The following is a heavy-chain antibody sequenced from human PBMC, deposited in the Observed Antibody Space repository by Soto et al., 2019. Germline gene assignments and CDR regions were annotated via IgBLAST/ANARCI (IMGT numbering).Heavy chain of an antibody. CDR2: ISSSSSTI. V-gene: IGHV3-48*04. Sequence: GGSLRLSCAASGFTFSSYSMNWVRQAPGKGLEWVSYISSSSSTIYYADSVKGRFTISRDNAKNSLYLQMNSLRAEDTAVYYCARYPLDYGDYAFDIWGQGTMVTVSS. CDR3: ARYPLDYGDYAFDI. CDR1: GFTFSSYS. J-gene: IGHJ3*02. D-gene: IGHD4-17*01.